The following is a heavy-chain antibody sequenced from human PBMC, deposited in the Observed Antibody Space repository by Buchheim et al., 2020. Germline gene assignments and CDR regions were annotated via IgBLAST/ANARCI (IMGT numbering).Heavy chain of an antibody. CDR2: IYYSGST. J-gene: IGHJ4*02. V-gene: IGHV4-59*01. D-gene: IGHD3-22*01. CDR3: ARVPISGYYYPDY. Sequence: QVQLQESGPGLVKPSETLSLTCTVSGGSISTYYWSWIRQPPGKGLEWIGSIYYSGSTNYNPSLKSRVTMSVDTSTNQFSLKLSSVTAADTAVYYCARVPISGYYYPDYWGQGTL. CDR1: GGSISTYY.